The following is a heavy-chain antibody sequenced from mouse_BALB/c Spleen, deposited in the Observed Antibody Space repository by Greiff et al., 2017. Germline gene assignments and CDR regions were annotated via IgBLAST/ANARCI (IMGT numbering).Heavy chain of an antibody. J-gene: IGHJ1*01. CDR2: ISSGGSYT. CDR1: GFTFSSYA. D-gene: IGHD1-1*01. Sequence: EVQLVESGGGLVKPGGSLKLSCAASGFTFSSYAMSWVRQTPEKRLEWVATISSGGSYTYYPDSVKGRFTISRDNAKNTLYLQMSSLRSEDTAMYYCARQSAGSSGYFDVWGAGTTVTVSS. CDR3: ARQSAGSSGYFDV. V-gene: IGHV5-9-3*01.